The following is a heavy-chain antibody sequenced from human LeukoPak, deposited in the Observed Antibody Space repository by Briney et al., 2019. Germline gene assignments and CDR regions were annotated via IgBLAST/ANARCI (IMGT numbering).Heavy chain of an antibody. CDR1: GGSFSGYY. V-gene: IGHV4-34*01. CDR2: INHSGSA. D-gene: IGHD3-10*01. CDR3: AGAPGGSGSYYFN. J-gene: IGHJ4*02. Sequence: SETLSLTCAVYGGSFSGYYWSWIRQPPGRGLEWIGEINHSGSASYNPSLRSRVTISVDMSKNQFSLKLRSVTAADTAVYYCAGAPGGSGSYYFNWGQGTLVTVSS.